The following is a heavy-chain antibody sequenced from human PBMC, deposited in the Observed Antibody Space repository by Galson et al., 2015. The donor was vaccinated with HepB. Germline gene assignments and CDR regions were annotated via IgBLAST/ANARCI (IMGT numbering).Heavy chain of an antibody. V-gene: IGHV3-48*01. J-gene: IGHJ4*02. CDR2: ISSSSSTI. CDR3: ARGIVVVTAIHFGY. CDR1: GFTFSSYS. D-gene: IGHD2-21*02. Sequence: SLRLSCAASGFTFSSYSMNWVRQAPGKGLEWVSYISSSSSTIYYADSVKGRFTISRDNAKNSLYLQMNSLRAEDTAVYYCARGIVVVTAIHFGYWGQGTLVTVSS.